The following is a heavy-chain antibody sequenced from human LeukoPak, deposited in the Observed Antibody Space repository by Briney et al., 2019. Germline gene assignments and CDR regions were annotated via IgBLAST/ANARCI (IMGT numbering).Heavy chain of an antibody. D-gene: IGHD4-17*01. V-gene: IGHV3-23*01. Sequence: GGSLRLSCAASGFTFSSYGMSWVRQAPRKGLKWVSSISGNGATTYYADSVKGRFTISRDNSKNTLYLQMNSLRAEDTAVYYCAKTVPTDYWGQGTLVTVSS. CDR2: ISGNGATT. J-gene: IGHJ4*02. CDR3: AKTVPTDY. CDR1: GFTFSSYG.